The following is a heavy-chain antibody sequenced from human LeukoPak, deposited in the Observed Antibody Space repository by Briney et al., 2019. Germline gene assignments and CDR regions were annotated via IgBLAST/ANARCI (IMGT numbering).Heavy chain of an antibody. V-gene: IGHV2-5*02. J-gene: IGHJ5*02. D-gene: IGHD3-3*01. CDR3: ARRKYDFWSGYFWFDP. CDR2: IYWDDDK. Sequence: SGPTLVKPTQTLTLTCTFSGFSLSTSGVGVGWIRQPPGKALEWLALIYWDDDKRYSPSLKSRLTITKDTSKNQVVLTMTNMDPVDTATYYCARRKYDFWSGYFWFDPWGQGTLVTVSS. CDR1: GFSLSTSGVG.